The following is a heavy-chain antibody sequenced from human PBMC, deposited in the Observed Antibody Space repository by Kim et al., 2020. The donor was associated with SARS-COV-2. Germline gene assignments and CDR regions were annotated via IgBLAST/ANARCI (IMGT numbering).Heavy chain of an antibody. J-gene: IGHJ4*02. V-gene: IGHV1-18*01. Sequence: NYAQKLQGRVTMTTDTSTSTAYMELRSLRSDDTAVYYGARDEGEQQLPDYWGQGTLVTVSS. CDR3: ARDEGEQQLPDY. D-gene: IGHD6-13*01.